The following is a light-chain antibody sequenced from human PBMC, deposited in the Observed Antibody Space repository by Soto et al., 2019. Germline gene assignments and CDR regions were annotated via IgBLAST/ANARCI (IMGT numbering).Light chain of an antibody. Sequence: QSVLTQPPSASGTPGQRGTLSCSGSRSNIGITTVDCYQHLPGTAPKLLIYSNNQRSSGVPDRISGSKSGTSASLAIRGLQSEDEVDYDGAAGDDSLSGHYVFATGTQLTVL. J-gene: IGLJ1*01. CDR3: AAGDDSLSGHYV. V-gene: IGLV1-44*01. CDR1: RSNIGITT. CDR2: SNN.